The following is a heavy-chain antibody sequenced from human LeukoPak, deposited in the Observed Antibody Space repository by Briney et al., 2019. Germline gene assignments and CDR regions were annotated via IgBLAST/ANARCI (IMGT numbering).Heavy chain of an antibody. Sequence: GGSLRLSCAASGFTVSSFWMHWVRKAPGKGLLWVSRINSDGSATIYADSVRGRFTISRDNAKNTLYLQMSGLRVEDTAVYHCASDSPYYGMDVWGQGTTVTVSS. V-gene: IGHV3-74*01. CDR2: INSDGSAT. CDR1: GFTVSSFW. CDR3: ASDSPYYGMDV. J-gene: IGHJ6*02.